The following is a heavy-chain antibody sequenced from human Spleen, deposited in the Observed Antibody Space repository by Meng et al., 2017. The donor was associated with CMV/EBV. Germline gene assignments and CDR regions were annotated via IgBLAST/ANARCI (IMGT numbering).Heavy chain of an antibody. Sequence: GESLKISCAASGFTLSSYWMSWVRQAPGRGLEWVANMNHDGSAKYYVASVKGRFTISRDNAKNSLYLQMSSLTAEDTAVYYCATSAPAPGNSWGQGTLVTVSS. CDR3: ATSAPAPGNS. V-gene: IGHV3-7*01. J-gene: IGHJ4*02. CDR2: MNHDGSAK. CDR1: GFTLSSYW. D-gene: IGHD6-13*01.